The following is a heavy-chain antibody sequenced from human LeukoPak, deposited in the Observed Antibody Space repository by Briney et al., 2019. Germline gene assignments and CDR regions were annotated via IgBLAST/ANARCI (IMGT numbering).Heavy chain of an antibody. Sequence: PSETLALTCTVSGGSISDIGSSSYYWGWIRQPPGKGLEWIGSIYYGGNIFYNPSLQNRGTISLYTSKNQFALKLRSVTAADTAVYYCARGRDGYNYRFFDYWGQGTLVTVSS. D-gene: IGHD5-24*01. CDR3: ARGRDGYNYRFFDY. V-gene: IGHV4-39*06. J-gene: IGHJ4*02. CDR1: GGSISDIGSSSYY. CDR2: IYYGGNI.